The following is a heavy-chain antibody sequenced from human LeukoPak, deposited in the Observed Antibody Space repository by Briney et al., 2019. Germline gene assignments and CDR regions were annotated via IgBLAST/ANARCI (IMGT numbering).Heavy chain of an antibody. D-gene: IGHD2-8*01. J-gene: IGHJ4*02. V-gene: IGHV4-4*02. CDR1: GGSISSSNW. CDR3: AREGYCTNGVCYRKYYFDY. Sequence: SETLSLTCAVSGGSISSSNWWSWVRQPPGKGLEWIGYIYYSGSTNYNPSLKSRVTISVDTSKNQFSLKLSSVTAADTAVYYCAREGYCTNGVCYRKYYFDYWGQGTLVTVSS. CDR2: IYYSGST.